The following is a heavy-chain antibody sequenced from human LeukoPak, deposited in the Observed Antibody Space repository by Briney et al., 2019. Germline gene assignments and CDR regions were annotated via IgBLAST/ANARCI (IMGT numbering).Heavy chain of an antibody. Sequence: SETLSLTCSVAGASITSHYWSWIRQPPRRGLEWIGFIYHSGGTNYNPSLRSRVTMSVDTSKNQVSLKLTSVRAADTAVYYCAFLGYSSSYYPVDRNCFDPRGQGVLVTVSS. J-gene: IGHJ5*02. D-gene: IGHD6-13*01. CDR3: AFLGYSSSYYPVDRNCFDP. CDR1: GASITSHY. CDR2: IYHSGGT. V-gene: IGHV4-59*11.